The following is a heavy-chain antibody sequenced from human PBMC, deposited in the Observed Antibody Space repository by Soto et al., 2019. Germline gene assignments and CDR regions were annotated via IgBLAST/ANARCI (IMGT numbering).Heavy chain of an antibody. D-gene: IGHD2-15*01. Sequence: ASVKVSCKASGYTVTNYAIHWVRQAPGQRLEWMGWINAGNGDTKYSQKLQGRVTITRDTSASIIYMELSSLRSEDTALYYCARAPPWSDDFDIWGQGTLVTVSS. CDR3: ARAPPWSDDFDI. J-gene: IGHJ3*02. CDR2: INAGNGDT. V-gene: IGHV1-3*01. CDR1: GYTVTNYA.